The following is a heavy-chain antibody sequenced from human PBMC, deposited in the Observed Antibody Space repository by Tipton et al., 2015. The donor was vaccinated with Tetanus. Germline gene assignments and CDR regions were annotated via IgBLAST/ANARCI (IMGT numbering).Heavy chain of an antibody. Sequence: QSWPEVKKPGESLKISCKVSGHNSRSYWVSWVRQMPGKGLEWMGIIYPGDSDATYNPSFQGQVTISADKSISTAYLQWTSLKPSDTAIYFCARLPKHYSASGSTWGQGTLVTVSS. D-gene: IGHD3-10*01. J-gene: IGHJ5*02. CDR3: ARLPKHYSASGST. CDR1: GHNSRSYW. V-gene: IGHV5-51*01. CDR2: IYPGDSDA.